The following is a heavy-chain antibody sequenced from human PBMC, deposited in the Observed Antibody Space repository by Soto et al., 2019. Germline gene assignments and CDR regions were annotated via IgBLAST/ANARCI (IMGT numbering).Heavy chain of an antibody. V-gene: IGHV3-30-3*01. D-gene: IGHD1-26*01. J-gene: IGHJ4*02. CDR3: ARYRGSYYSFDY. CDR1: GFTFSSYA. CDR2: ISYDGSNK. Sequence: GGSLRLSCAASGFTFSSYAMHWVRQAPGKGLEWVAVISYDGSNKYYADSVKGRFTISRDNSKNTLYLQMNSLRAEDTVVYYCARYRGSYYSFDYWGQGTLVTVSS.